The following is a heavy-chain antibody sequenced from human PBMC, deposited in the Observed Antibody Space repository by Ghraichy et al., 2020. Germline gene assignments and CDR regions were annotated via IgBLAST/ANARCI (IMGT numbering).Heavy chain of an antibody. Sequence: SETLSLTCTVSGGSISSGDYYWSWIRQPPGKGLEWIGYIYYSGSTYYNPSLKSRVTISVDTSKNQFSLKLSSVTAADTAVYYCARDNVGATDWYFDLWGRGTLVTVSS. CDR1: GGSISSGDYY. D-gene: IGHD3-10*01. CDR3: ARDNVGATDWYFDL. J-gene: IGHJ2*01. CDR2: IYYSGST. V-gene: IGHV4-30-4*01.